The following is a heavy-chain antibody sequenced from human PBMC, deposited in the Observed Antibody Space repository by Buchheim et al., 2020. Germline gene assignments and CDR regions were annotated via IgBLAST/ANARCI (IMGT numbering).Heavy chain of an antibody. D-gene: IGHD3-22*01. Sequence: QVQLVESGGGVVQPGRSLRLSCAASGFTFSSYGMHWVRQAPGKGLEWVAVISYDGSNKYYADSVKGRFTISRDNSKNTLYLQMNSLRAEDTAVYYCAKDLGVEITMIVGADYWGQGTL. CDR2: ISYDGSNK. V-gene: IGHV3-30*18. CDR3: AKDLGVEITMIVGADY. J-gene: IGHJ4*02. CDR1: GFTFSSYG.